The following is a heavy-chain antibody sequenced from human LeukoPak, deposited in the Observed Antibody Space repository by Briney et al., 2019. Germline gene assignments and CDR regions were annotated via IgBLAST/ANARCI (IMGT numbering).Heavy chain of an antibody. CDR3: AKDVCGNYCSLDI. D-gene: IGHD1-26*01. CDR2: IIPILGIA. J-gene: IGHJ3*02. V-gene: IGHV1-69*04. CDR1: GGTFSSYA. Sequence: SVKVSCKASGGTFSSYAISWVRQAPGQGLEWMGRIIPILGIANYAQKFQGRVTITADKSTSTAYMELSSLRSEDTAVYYCAKDVCGNYCSLDIWGQGTMVTVSS.